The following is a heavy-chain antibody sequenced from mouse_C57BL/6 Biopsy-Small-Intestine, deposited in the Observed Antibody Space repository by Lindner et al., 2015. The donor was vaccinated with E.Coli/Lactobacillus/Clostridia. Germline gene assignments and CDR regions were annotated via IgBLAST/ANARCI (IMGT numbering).Heavy chain of an antibody. CDR2: INPNSGGT. Sequence: SVKVSCKASGYTFTDYNMHWVRQAPGQGLEWMGRINPNSGGTNYAQKFQGRVTMTRDTSISTAYMELNSLRSDDTAVYYCARDMDSMGQGVIRGLMTYYFDRWGQGTLVSVSS. V-gene: IGHV1-18*01. CDR3: ARDMDSMGQGVIRGLMTYYFDR. J-gene: IGHJ2*01. CDR1: GYTFTDYN. D-gene: IGHD1-1*01.